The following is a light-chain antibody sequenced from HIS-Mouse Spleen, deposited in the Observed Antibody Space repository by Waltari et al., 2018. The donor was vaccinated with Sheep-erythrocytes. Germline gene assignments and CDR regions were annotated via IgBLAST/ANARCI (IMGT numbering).Light chain of an antibody. CDR1: SIDVGSYNL. Sequence: QSALTQPASVSGSPGQSITISCTGTSIDVGSYNLVSWYQQHPGKATKLMIDEGSKRTSGVSNRCSGSKSGNTASLTICGLQAEDEADYYCCSYAGSSTPWVFGGGTKLTVL. CDR3: CSYAGSSTPWV. J-gene: IGLJ3*02. V-gene: IGLV2-23*01. CDR2: EGS.